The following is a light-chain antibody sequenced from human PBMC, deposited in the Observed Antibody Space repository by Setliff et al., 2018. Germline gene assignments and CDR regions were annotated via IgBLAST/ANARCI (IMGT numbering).Light chain of an antibody. Sequence: QSALTPPRSVSGSPGQSVTISCTGTSSGVGGYNYVSWYQQHPGKAPKLMIYDVSKRPSGVPDRFSGSKSGNTASLTISGLQAEDEADYYCCSYAGSYTYVFGTGTKVTVL. CDR2: DVS. CDR1: SSGVGGYNY. V-gene: IGLV2-11*01. CDR3: CSYAGSYTYV. J-gene: IGLJ1*01.